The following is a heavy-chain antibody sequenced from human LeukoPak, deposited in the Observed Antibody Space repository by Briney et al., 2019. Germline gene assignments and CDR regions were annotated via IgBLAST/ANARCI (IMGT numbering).Heavy chain of an antibody. CDR3: ARENYDQCYFDY. J-gene: IGHJ4*02. V-gene: IGHV3-30-3*01. CDR2: ISYDGSNK. D-gene: IGHD5-12*01. CDR1: GFTFSNYA. Sequence: GSLRLSCAASGFTFSNYAMHWVRQAPGKGLEWVAVISYDGSNKYYADSVKGRFTISRDNSKNTLYLQMNSLRAEDTAVYYCARENYDQCYFDYWGQGTLVTVSS.